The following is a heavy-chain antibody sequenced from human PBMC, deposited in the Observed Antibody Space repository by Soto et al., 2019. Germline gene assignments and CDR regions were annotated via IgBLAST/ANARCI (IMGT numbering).Heavy chain of an antibody. CDR1: GFTVSSNL. CDR3: ARDRDYGGFDY. CDR2: IYNVGTT. V-gene: IGHV3-66*01. D-gene: IGHD4-17*01. Sequence: GGSLRLSCAASGFTVSSNLMSWVRQAPGKGLEWVSMIYNVGTTYYADSVKGRFTISRDTSKNTLYLQMNSLRGEDTAVYYCARDRDYGGFDYWGHGTLVTVSS. J-gene: IGHJ4*01.